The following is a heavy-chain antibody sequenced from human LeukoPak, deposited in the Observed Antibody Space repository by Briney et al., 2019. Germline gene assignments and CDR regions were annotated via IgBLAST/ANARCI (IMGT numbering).Heavy chain of an antibody. CDR1: GGSINSANYY. V-gene: IGHV4-39*07. CDR3: ARDSVGAIGHDAFDS. D-gene: IGHD1-26*01. Sequence: SETLSLTCTVSGGSINSANYYWGWIRQPPGKGLVWIGSIYYSGSAYYSSSLKSRLTITVDASKNQFSLKLRSVTGADTAVYYCARDSVGAIGHDAFDSWGQGTMATVSS. CDR2: IYYSGSA. J-gene: IGHJ3*02.